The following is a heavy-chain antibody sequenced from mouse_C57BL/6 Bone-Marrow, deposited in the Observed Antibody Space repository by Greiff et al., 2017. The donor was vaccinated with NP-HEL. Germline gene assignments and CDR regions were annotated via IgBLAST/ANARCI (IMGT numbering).Heavy chain of an antibody. CDR1: GYTFTTYP. CDR3: ARRGYDGRNFDY. Sequence: VKLQESGAELVKPGASVKMSCKASGYTFTTYPIEWMKQNHGKSLEWIGNFHPYNDDTKYNEKFKGKATLTVEKSSSTVYLELSRLTSDDSAVYYCARRGYDGRNFDYWGQGTTLTVSS. J-gene: IGHJ2*01. CDR2: FHPYNDDT. V-gene: IGHV1-47*01. D-gene: IGHD2-2*01.